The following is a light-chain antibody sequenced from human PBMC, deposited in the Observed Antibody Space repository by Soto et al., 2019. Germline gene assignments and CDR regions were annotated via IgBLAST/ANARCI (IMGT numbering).Light chain of an antibody. CDR1: QGISGY. V-gene: IGKV1-8*01. J-gene: IGKJ1*01. Sequence: AIRMTQSPSSFSASTGDRVTITCRASQGISGYLAWYQQKPGKAPKLLIYAASTLQSGVPSRFSGSGSGTDFTLSISCLQSEDFATYYCQQYQSYPLTFGQGTKVDIK. CDR2: AAS. CDR3: QQYQSYPLT.